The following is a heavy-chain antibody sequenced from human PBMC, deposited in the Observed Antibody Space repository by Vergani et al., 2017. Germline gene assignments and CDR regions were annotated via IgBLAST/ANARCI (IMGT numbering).Heavy chain of an antibody. D-gene: IGHD3-3*01. CDR1: GGSISSSSYY. V-gene: IGHV4-39*07. CDR2: IYYSGST. CDR3: ARGDFWSGYYDY. J-gene: IGHJ4*02. Sequence: QVQLQESGPGLVKPSETLSLTCTVSGGSISSSSYYWGWIRQPPGKGLEWIGSIYYSGSTYYNPSLKSRVTISVDTSKNQFSLKLSSVTAADTAVYYCARGDFWSGYYDYWGQGTLVTVSS.